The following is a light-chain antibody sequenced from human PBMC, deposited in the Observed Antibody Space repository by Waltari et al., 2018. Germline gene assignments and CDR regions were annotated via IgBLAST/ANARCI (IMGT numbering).Light chain of an antibody. Sequence: IQFSQSPPLLSASVGHRVPITYRARQGININSAWCHQKPGKAPKLLIYAASTLQIGVPSRFSGSGSGTDFTLTISSLQPEDFASYYCQQRNSYQWTFGQGTKVEVK. V-gene: IGKV1-9*01. CDR2: AAS. J-gene: IGKJ1*01. CDR1: QGININ. CDR3: QQRNSYQWT.